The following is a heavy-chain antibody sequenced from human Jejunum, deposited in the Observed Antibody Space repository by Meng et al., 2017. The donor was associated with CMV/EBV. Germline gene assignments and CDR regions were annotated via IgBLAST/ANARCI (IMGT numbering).Heavy chain of an antibody. CDR2: ISGSSGNI. Sequence: MNWVRKAPGKGLEWVSSISGSSGNIHYADSVKGRFTISRDNAKNLLYLQMNSLRAEDTAVYYCARDLLEWLFSAGGYQYYGMAVWGQGTTVTVSS. V-gene: IGHV3-48*04. D-gene: IGHD3-3*01. CDR3: ARDLLEWLFSAGGYQYYGMAV. J-gene: IGHJ6*02.